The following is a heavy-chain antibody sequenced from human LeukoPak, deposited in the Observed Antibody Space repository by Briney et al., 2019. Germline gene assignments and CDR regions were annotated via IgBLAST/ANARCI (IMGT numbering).Heavy chain of an antibody. CDR2: INTDGSST. CDR3: ARESYCSGGSCYSGRAFDI. Sequence: GGSLRLSCAASRFTFSTYWMHWVRQAPGKGLVWVSRINTDGSSTTYADSVKGRFTISRDSAKNTLYLQMNSLRAEDTAVYYCARESYCSGGSCYSGRAFDIWGQGTMVTVSS. CDR1: RFTFSTYW. J-gene: IGHJ3*02. V-gene: IGHV3-74*01. D-gene: IGHD2-15*01.